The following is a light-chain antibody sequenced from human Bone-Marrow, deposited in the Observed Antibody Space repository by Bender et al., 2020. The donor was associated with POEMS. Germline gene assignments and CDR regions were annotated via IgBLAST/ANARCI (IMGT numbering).Light chain of an antibody. CDR2: INN. CDR3: AAWEDSLNGWV. V-gene: IGLV1-44*01. J-gene: IGLJ3*02. CDR1: SSNIGTNP. Sequence: QSVLTQPPSASGTPGQRVTISCSGSSSNIGTNPVNWYQQLPGTAPKLLIYINNQRPSGVPDRFSGSRSGTSGSLAISGLRSEDEADYYCAAWEDSLNGWVFGGGTKLTVL.